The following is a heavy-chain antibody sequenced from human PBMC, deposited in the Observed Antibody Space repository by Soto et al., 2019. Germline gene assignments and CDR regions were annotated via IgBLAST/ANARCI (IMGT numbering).Heavy chain of an antibody. CDR1: GFTFSSYA. Sequence: PGGSLRLSCAASGFTFSSYAMSWVRQAPGKGLEWVSAISGSGGSTYYADSVKGRFTISRDNSKNTLYLQMNSLRAEDTAVYYCAKGRGARQTNIVLMVYALITAEYFQHWGQGTLVTVSS. CDR3: AKGRGARQTNIVLMVYALITAEYFQH. J-gene: IGHJ1*01. V-gene: IGHV3-23*01. CDR2: ISGSGGST. D-gene: IGHD2-8*01.